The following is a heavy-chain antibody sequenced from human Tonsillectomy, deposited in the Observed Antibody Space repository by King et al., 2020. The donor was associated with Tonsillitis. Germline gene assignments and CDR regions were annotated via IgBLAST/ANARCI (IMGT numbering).Heavy chain of an antibody. CDR3: ARGYYDSSGLPDY. J-gene: IGHJ4*02. D-gene: IGHD3-22*01. Sequence: VQLVESGGGLVKPGGSLRLSCSASGYTFSDYYMIWIRQAPGKGLYWVSDISSSRSYTNYAVSVKGRFTISRDNAKNSLYLQMNSLRAEDTAVYYCARGYYDSSGLPDYWGQGTLVTVSS. CDR2: ISSSRSYT. CDR1: GYTFSDYY. V-gene: IGHV3-11*05.